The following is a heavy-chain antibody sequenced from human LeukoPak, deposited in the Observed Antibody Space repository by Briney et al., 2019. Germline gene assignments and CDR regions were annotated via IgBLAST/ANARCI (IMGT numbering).Heavy chain of an antibody. CDR2: ISYAGSNE. V-gene: IGHV3-30*04. Sequence: PGGSLRLSCAASGFTFSSYAMHWVRQAPGKGLEWVAVISYAGSNEYYADSVKGRFTISRDNSKNTLYLQMNSLRAEDTAVYYCITAKSTGITVPFDYWGQGILVTVSS. J-gene: IGHJ4*02. CDR1: GFTFSSYA. D-gene: IGHD1-14*01. CDR3: ITAKSTGITVPFDY.